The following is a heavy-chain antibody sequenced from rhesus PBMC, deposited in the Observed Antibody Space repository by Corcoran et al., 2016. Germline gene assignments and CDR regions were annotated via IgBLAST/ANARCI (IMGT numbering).Heavy chain of an antibody. CDR1: GFTFSSYG. D-gene: IGHD6-19*01. CDR3: TRVGYSGRSPPLYYFDY. J-gene: IGHJ4*01. CDR2: ISSASSYI. V-gene: IGHV3S16*01. Sequence: EVQLVESGGGLVQPGGSLRLSCAASGFTFSSYGMSWVRQAPGKGLGWVSSISSASSYIYSADSVKGRFTISRDNAKNSLSLQMNSLRAEDTAVYYCTRVGYSGRSPPLYYFDYWGQGVLVTVSS.